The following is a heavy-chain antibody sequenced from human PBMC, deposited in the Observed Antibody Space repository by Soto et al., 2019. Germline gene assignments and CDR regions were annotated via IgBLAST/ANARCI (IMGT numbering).Heavy chain of an antibody. Sequence: PGGSLRLSCAASGFTFSSYGMHWVRQAPGKGLEWVAVISYDGSNKYYADSVKGRFTISRDNSKNTLYLQMNSLRAEDTAVYYCAKDSEELLQVGYYYYGMDVWGQGTTVTVSS. V-gene: IGHV3-30*18. CDR2: ISYDGSNK. J-gene: IGHJ6*02. CDR1: GFTFSSYG. CDR3: AKDSEELLQVGYYYYGMDV. D-gene: IGHD2-15*01.